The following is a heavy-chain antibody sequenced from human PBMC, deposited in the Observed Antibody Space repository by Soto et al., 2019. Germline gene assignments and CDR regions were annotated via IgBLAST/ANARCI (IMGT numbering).Heavy chain of an antibody. Sequence: ASVKVSCKASGYTFTSYGISWVRQAPGQGLEWMGWISAYNGNTNYAQKLQGRVTMTTDTSTSTAYMELRSLRSDDTAVYYCARVWFGQLLGDYWGQGSLVTVSS. CDR3: ARVWFGQLLGDY. D-gene: IGHD3-10*01. J-gene: IGHJ4*02. CDR2: ISAYNGNT. CDR1: GYTFTSYG. V-gene: IGHV1-18*01.